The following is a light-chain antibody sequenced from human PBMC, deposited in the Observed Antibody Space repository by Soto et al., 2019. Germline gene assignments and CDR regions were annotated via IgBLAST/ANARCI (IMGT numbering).Light chain of an antibody. Sequence: IQLTQSPSSLSASLGERVTITCLASQGINSFLDWYQQKTGKAPKLMIYVESTLQSGVPSRFSGSGSGKDFTITISSLQPEDFATYYCQQLERYPSTFGGGTKVDIK. CDR3: QQLERYPST. CDR2: VES. V-gene: IGKV1-9*01. J-gene: IGKJ4*01. CDR1: QGINSF.